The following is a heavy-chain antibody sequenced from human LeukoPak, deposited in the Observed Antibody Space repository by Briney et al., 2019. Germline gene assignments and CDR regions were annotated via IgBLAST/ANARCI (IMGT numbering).Heavy chain of an antibody. CDR3: ARGSSSTSCYDY. D-gene: IGHD2-2*01. CDR2: INAGNGNT. CDR1: GYTFTIYA. Sequence: ASVKVSCKASGYTFTIYAMHWVRQAPGQRLEWMGWINAGNGNTKYSQKFQGRVTITRDTSASTAYMELSSLRSEDTAVYYCARGSSSTSCYDYWGQGTLVTVSS. V-gene: IGHV1-3*01. J-gene: IGHJ4*02.